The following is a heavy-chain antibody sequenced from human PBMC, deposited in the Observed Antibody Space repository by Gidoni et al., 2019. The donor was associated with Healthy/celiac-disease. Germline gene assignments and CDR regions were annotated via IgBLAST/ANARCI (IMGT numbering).Heavy chain of an antibody. CDR1: GGSFSGYY. CDR3: ARVFGPLSH. D-gene: IGHD3-10*02. CDR2: INHSGST. J-gene: IGHJ1*01. V-gene: IGHV4-34*01. Sequence: QVQLQPWGAGLLKPSETLSLTCAVYGGSFSGYYWRCIRKPPGNGLEWIGEINHSGSTNYNPSLKSRVTIAVDTSKNQFSLKLSSVTAADTAVYYCARVFGPLSHWGQGTLVTVSS.